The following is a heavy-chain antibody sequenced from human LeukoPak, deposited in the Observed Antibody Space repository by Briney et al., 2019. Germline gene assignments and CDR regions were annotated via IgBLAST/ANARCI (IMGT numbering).Heavy chain of an antibody. D-gene: IGHD5-18*01. J-gene: IGHJ4*02. Sequence: GASVKLSCKASGYTFTSYGISWVRQAPGQGLEWMGWISAYNGNTNYAQKLQGRATMTTDTSTSTAYMEVRSLRSDDTAVYYCARDPRQYNYGYYFDYWGQGTLVTVSS. CDR1: GYTFTSYG. CDR3: ARDPRQYNYGYYFDY. V-gene: IGHV1-18*01. CDR2: ISAYNGNT.